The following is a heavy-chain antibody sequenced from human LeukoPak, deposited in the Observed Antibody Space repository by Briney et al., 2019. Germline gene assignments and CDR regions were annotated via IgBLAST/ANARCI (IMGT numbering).Heavy chain of an antibody. CDR1: GGSFSGYY. Sequence: SETLSLTCAVYGGSFSGYYWSWIRQPPGKGLEWIGEINHSGSTNYNPSLKSRVTISVDTSKKQFSLKLSSVTAADTAMYYCARGGSRHDYWGQGTLVTVSS. CDR2: INHSGST. CDR3: ARGGSRHDY. J-gene: IGHJ4*02. D-gene: IGHD2-2*01. V-gene: IGHV4-34*01.